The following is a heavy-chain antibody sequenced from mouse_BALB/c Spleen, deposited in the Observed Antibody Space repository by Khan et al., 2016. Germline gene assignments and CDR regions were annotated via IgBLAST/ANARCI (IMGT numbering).Heavy chain of an antibody. V-gene: IGHV5-6*01. CDR1: GFTFSSYG. CDR2: ISSGGSYT. CDR3: ARQQDYDDFDY. Sequence: EVQLQESGGDLVKPGGSLKLSCAASGFTFSSYGMSWVRQTPDKRLEWVATISSGGSYTYYPDSVKGRFTISRDNAKNTLYLQMSSLKSEDTAMYYCARQQDYDDFDYWGQGTTLTVSS. D-gene: IGHD2-4*01. J-gene: IGHJ2*01.